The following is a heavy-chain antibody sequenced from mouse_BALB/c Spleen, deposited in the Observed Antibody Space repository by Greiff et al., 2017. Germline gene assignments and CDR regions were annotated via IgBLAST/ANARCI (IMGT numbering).Heavy chain of an antibody. V-gene: IGHV2-9*02. J-gene: IGHJ4*01. CDR1: GFSLTSYG. Sequence: VQRVESGPGLVAPSQSLSITCTVSGFSLTSYGVHWVRQPPGKGLEWLGVIWAGGSTNYNSALMSRLSISKDNSKSQVVLKMNSLQTDDTAMYYCARAPYDVSSHAMDYWGQGTSVTVSS. CDR2: IWAGGST. CDR3: ARAPYDVSSHAMDY. D-gene: IGHD2-12*01.